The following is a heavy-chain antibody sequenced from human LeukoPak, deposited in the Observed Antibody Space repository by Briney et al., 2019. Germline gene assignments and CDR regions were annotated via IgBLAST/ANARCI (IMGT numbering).Heavy chain of an antibody. CDR1: GGSFSGYY. CDR2: INHSGST. J-gene: IGHJ5*02. D-gene: IGHD3-10*01. Sequence: SETLSLTCAVYGGSFSGYYWSWIRQPPGKGLEWIGEINHSGSTNYNPSLKSRVTISVDTSKNQFSLKLSSVTAADTAVYYCARGWRYYGSRSYCWFDPWCQGTLVTVSS. CDR3: ARGWRYYGSRSYCWFDP. V-gene: IGHV4-34*01.